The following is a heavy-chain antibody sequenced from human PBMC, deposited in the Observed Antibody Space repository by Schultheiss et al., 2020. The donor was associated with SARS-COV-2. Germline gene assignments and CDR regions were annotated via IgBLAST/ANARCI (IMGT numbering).Heavy chain of an antibody. CDR1: GFTFSSFA. D-gene: IGHD3-22*01. Sequence: GGSLRLSCAASGFTFSSFAMHWVRQAPGKGLEWVTVISKDGSDRYYADSVKGRFTISRDNSEDTLELQMNSLRPEDTGVYYCARKEYYDPRTYECFDHWGQGTLVTVSS. V-gene: IGHV3-30*04. CDR2: ISKDGSDR. CDR3: ARKEYYDPRTYECFDH. J-gene: IGHJ4*02.